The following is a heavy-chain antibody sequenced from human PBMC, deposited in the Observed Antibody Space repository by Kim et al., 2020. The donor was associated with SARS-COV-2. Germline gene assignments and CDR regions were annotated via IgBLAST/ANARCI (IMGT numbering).Heavy chain of an antibody. J-gene: IGHJ2*01. CDR2: IIPIFGTA. D-gene: IGHD6-19*01. V-gene: IGHV1-69*13. Sequence: SVKVSCKASGGTFSSYAISWVRQAPGQGLEWMGGIIPIFGTANYAQKFQGRVTITADESTSTAYMELSSLRSEDTAVYYCARAGSVAGNKLHWYFDLWGRGTLVTVSS. CDR3: ARAGSVAGNKLHWYFDL. CDR1: GGTFSSYA.